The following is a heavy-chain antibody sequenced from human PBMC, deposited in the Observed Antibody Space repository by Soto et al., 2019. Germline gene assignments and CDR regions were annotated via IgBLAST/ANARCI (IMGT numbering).Heavy chain of an antibody. D-gene: IGHD6-19*01. Sequence: SETLSLTCTVSGGSISSYYWSWIRQPAGKGLEWIGRIYTSGSTNYNPSLKSRVTMSVDTSKNQFSLKLSSVTAADTAVYYCARERVNSSGWYVDYYYYGMDVWGQGTTVT. CDR2: IYTSGST. J-gene: IGHJ6*02. CDR3: ARERVNSSGWYVDYYYYGMDV. CDR1: GGSISSYY. V-gene: IGHV4-4*07.